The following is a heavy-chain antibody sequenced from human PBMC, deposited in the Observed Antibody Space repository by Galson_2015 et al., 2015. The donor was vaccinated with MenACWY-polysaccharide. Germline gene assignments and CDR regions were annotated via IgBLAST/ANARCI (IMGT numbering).Heavy chain of an antibody. CDR3: TRFSAYFHDNRCSFDAFDI. CDR2: IRSKAYGGTP. Sequence: SLRLSCAASGLNFGDYGVIWIRQAPGKGLEWISLIRSKAYGGTPESAASVKGRFTMSRDDSKRIAYLQMNSLNTEDTAVYYCTRFSAYFHDNRCSFDAFDIWGQGTMVTVSS. V-gene: IGHV3-49*03. CDR1: GLNFGDYG. D-gene: IGHD3-22*01. J-gene: IGHJ3*02.